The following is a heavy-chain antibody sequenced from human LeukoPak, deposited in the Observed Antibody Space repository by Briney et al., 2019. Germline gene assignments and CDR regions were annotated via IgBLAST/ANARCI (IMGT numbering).Heavy chain of an antibody. CDR1: GFTFSSYS. CDR2: IGSSSSYI. D-gene: IGHD5-18*01. CDR3: AVDTAMAKRAFDY. J-gene: IGHJ4*02. Sequence: GGSLRLSCAASGFTFSSYSMNWVRQAPGKGLEWVSSIGSSSSYIYYADSVKGRFTISRDNAKNTLYLQMNSLRAEDTAAYYCAVDTAMAKRAFDYWGQGTLVTVSS. V-gene: IGHV3-21*01.